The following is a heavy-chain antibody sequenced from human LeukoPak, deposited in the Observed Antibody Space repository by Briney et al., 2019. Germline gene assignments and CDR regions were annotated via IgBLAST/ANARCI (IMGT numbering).Heavy chain of an antibody. Sequence: GGSLRLSCAASGFTVSSNYMSWVRQAPGKGLEWVSVIYSGGSTYYADSVKGRFTISRDNSKNTLYLQMDSLRAEDTAVYYCAREGAGTPSYYYYYGMDVWGQGTTVTVSS. CDR3: AREGAGTPSYYYYYGMDV. D-gene: IGHD6-13*01. J-gene: IGHJ6*02. V-gene: IGHV3-53*01. CDR1: GFTVSSNY. CDR2: IYSGGST.